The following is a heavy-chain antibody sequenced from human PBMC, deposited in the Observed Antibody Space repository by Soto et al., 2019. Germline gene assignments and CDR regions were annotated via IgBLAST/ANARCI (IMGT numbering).Heavy chain of an antibody. Sequence: GASVKVSCKASGFTFTSSAVQWVRQARGQRLEWIGWIVVGSGNTNYAQKFQERVTITRDMSTSTAYMELSSLRSEDTAVYYCAATLKGYCSSTSCPRGLYYGMDVWGQGTTVTVSS. D-gene: IGHD2-2*01. V-gene: IGHV1-58*01. CDR2: IVVGSGNT. J-gene: IGHJ6*02. CDR3: AATLKGYCSSTSCPRGLYYGMDV. CDR1: GFTFTSSA.